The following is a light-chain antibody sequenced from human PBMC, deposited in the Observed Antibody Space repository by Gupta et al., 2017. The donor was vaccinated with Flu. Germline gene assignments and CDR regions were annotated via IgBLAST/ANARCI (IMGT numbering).Light chain of an antibody. Sequence: QSALTQPASVSGSPGQSITIPCTGTSSDVGGYNYVSWYQQHPGKAPKLMIYEVSNRPSGVANRFSGPKSGNTASLTIAGLQAEDEADYYCSSYTSSSTHVVFGGGTKLTVL. CDR2: EVS. CDR3: SSYTSSSTHVV. J-gene: IGLJ2*01. CDR1: SSDVGGYNY. V-gene: IGLV2-14*01.